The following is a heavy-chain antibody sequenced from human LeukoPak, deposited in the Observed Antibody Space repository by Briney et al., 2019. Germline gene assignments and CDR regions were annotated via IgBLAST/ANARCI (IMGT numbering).Heavy chain of an antibody. Sequence: PGGSLKLSCAASGFTFSGSAIHWVRQASGKGLEWVGRIRSKANSYATAYAASVKGRFTISGHDSKNTAYLQMNSLRTEDTAVYYCTRVATIPDYWGQGTLVTVSS. CDR1: GFTFSGSA. D-gene: IGHD5-12*01. CDR3: TRVATIPDY. V-gene: IGHV3-73*01. J-gene: IGHJ4*02. CDR2: IRSKANSYAT.